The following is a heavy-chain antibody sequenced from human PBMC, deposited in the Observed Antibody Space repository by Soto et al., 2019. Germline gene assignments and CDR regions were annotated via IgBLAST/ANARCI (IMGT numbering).Heavy chain of an antibody. Sequence: PGGSLRLSCAASGFTFSSYGMHWVRQAPGKGLEWVTVIWYDGSNKYYADSVKGRFTISRDNSKNTLYLQMNSLTAEDTAVYYCARGRGGTYLYFDYWGQGSLVTVSS. D-gene: IGHD1-26*01. CDR1: GFTFSSYG. J-gene: IGHJ4*02. CDR3: ARGRGGTYLYFDY. V-gene: IGHV3-33*01. CDR2: IWYDGSNK.